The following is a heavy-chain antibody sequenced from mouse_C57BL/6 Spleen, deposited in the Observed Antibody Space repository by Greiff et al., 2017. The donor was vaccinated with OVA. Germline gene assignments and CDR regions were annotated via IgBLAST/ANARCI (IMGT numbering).Heavy chain of an antibody. CDR3: AREGKDWYFDV. Sequence: EVMLVESGGGLVKPGGSLKLSCAASGFTFSSYAMSWVRQTPEKRLEWVATISDGGSYTYYPDNVKGRFTISRDNAKNNLYLQISHLKAEDTAMYYCAREGKDWYFDVWGTGTTVTVSS. CDR2: ISDGGSYT. V-gene: IGHV5-4*01. CDR1: GFTFSSYA. J-gene: IGHJ1*03.